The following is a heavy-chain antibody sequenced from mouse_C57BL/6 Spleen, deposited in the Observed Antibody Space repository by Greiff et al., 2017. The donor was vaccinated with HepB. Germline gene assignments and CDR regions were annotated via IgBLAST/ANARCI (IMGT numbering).Heavy chain of an antibody. CDR2: IRSKSSNYAT. D-gene: IGHD1-1*02. CDR1: GFTFNTYG. Sequence: EVQLVESGGGLVQPKGSLKLSCAASGFTFNTYGMHWVRQAPGKGLEWVARIRSKSSNYATYYADSVKDRFTISRDDSQSMLYLQMNNLKTEDTAMYYCVRGPHYVNYFDYWGQGTTLTVSS. CDR3: VRGPHYVNYFDY. J-gene: IGHJ2*01. V-gene: IGHV10-3*01.